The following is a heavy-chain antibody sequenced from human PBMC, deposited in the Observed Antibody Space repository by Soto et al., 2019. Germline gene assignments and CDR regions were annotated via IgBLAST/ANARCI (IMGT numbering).Heavy chain of an antibody. CDR3: ARGPDYGDYEAWYFDY. D-gene: IGHD4-17*01. V-gene: IGHV4-34*01. J-gene: IGHJ4*02. CDR2: INHSGRT. Sequence: QVQLQQWGAGLLKPSETLSLTCAVYGGSFSGYYWSWIRQPPGKGLEWIGEINHSGRTNYTTSLKSRVTISVDTSKTQFAMKLSAVTAADTAVYYCARGPDYGDYEAWYFDYWGQGTLVTVSS. CDR1: GGSFSGYY.